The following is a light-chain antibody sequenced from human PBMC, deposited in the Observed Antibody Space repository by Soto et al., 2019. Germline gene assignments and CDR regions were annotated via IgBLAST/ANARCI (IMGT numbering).Light chain of an antibody. CDR1: RRDVGGYNL. CDR3: SSFTSKSSLI. J-gene: IGLJ2*01. Sequence: QSALTQPASVSGSPGQSITISCAGTRRDVGGYNLVSWYQQHLGRAPQLILYEVRNRPSGISFRFSGSKSGNTASLTISGLQAEDEADYYCSSFTSKSSLIFGGGTKVTVL. V-gene: IGLV2-14*01. CDR2: EVR.